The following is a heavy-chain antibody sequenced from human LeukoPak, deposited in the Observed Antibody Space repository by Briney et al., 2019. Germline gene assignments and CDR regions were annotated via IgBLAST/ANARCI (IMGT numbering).Heavy chain of an antibody. D-gene: IGHD6-6*01. Sequence: SETLSLTCTVSGGSIRSYFWSWIRQPPGKGLEWIGYVYYSGSTNYNPSLKSRVTISADTSKKRFSLKLSSVTAADTAVYYCARRPDGTSHFDYWGQGTLVTVSS. CDR3: ARRPDGTSHFDY. CDR1: GGSIRSYF. CDR2: VYYSGST. V-gene: IGHV4-59*08. J-gene: IGHJ4*02.